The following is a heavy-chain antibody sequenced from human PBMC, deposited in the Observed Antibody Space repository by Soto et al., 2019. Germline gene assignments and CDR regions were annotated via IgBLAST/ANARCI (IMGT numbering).Heavy chain of an antibody. CDR3: AGTYGDSSTWYFDY. V-gene: IGHV4-34*01. CDR1: DGSFRAYY. D-gene: IGHD4-17*01. CDR2: LNRSGST. J-gene: IGHJ4*02. Sequence: SEPLSLTCGVYDGSFRAYYWSSLRHLPAKGREWIGELNRSGSTNYTPSLKSRVTISVDTSKNQFSLKLSSVTAADTAVYYCAGTYGDSSTWYFDYRGQGTLVT.